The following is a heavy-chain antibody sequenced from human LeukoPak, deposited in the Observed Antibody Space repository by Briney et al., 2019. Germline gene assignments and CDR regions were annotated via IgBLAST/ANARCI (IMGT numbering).Heavy chain of an antibody. CDR1: GFTVSSNY. V-gene: IGHV3-66*01. CDR2: IYSGGST. J-gene: IGHJ4*02. CDR3: ASRLTYYYDSSGYYWGDY. D-gene: IGHD3-22*01. Sequence: GGSLRLSCAASGFTVSSNYMSWVRQAPGKGLEWASVIYSGGSTYYADSVKGRFTISRDNSKNTLYLQMNSLRAEDTAAYYCASRLTYYYDSSGYYWGDYWGQGTLVTVSS.